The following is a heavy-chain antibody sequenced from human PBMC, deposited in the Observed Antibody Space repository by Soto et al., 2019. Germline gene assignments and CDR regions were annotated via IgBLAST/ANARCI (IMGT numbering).Heavy chain of an antibody. D-gene: IGHD3-3*01. CDR3: ARDDYDFWSGTHRWFDP. CDR2: IYYSGST. J-gene: IGHJ5*02. V-gene: IGHV4-61*01. CDR1: GGSVSSGSYY. Sequence: KPSETLSLTCTVSGGSVSSGSYYWSWIRQPPGKGLEWIGYIYYSGSTNYNPSLKSRVTISVDTSKNQFSLKLSSVTAADTAVYYCARDDYDFWSGTHRWFDPWGQGTLVTVSS.